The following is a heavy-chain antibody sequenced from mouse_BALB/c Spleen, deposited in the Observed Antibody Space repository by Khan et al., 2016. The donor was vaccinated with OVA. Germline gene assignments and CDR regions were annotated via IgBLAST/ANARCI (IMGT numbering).Heavy chain of an antibody. CDR1: GYTFTSYY. CDR2: INPSNGGT. J-gene: IGHJ3*01. V-gene: IGHV1S81*02. CDR3: TRSGYSAVAY. D-gene: IGHD2-12*01. Sequence: QVQLQQSGAELVKPGASVRLSCKASGYTFTSYYLHWVKQRPGHGLEWIGDINPSNGGTNFNENFKTKATLTVDKSSSTAYMQLSSLTSEDSAVYYCTRSGYSAVAYWGQGTLVTVSA.